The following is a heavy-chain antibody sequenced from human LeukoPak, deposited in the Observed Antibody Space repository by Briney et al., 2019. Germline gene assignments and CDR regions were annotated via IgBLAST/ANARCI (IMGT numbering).Heavy chain of an antibody. CDR1: GGSFSGYY. Sequence: PSETLSLTCAVYGGSFSGYYWSWIRQPAGKGLEWIGRIYTSGSTNYNPSLKSRVTISVDTSKNQFSLKLSSVTAADTAVYYCARDRTTYDSSSFYYYYMDVWGKGTTVTVSS. CDR2: IYTSGST. J-gene: IGHJ6*03. V-gene: IGHV4-4*07. CDR3: ARDRTTYDSSSFYYYYMDV. D-gene: IGHD6-6*01.